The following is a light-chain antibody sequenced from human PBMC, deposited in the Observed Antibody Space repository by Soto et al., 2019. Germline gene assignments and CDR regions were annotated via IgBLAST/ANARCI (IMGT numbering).Light chain of an antibody. CDR1: SSNIGTNY. J-gene: IGLJ2*01. CDR2: SNN. Sequence: QSVLTQPPSASGTPGQRVTIACSGSSSNIGTNYVYWYQQLPGTAPKLLIYSNNQRPSGVPDRFSGSKSGTSASLAISGLRSEDEDDYYCAAWDDSLRGPVFGGGTQLTVL. CDR3: AAWDDSLRGPV. V-gene: IGLV1-47*02.